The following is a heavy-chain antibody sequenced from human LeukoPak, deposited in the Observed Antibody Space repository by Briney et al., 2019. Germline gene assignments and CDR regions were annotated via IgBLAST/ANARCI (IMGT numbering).Heavy chain of an antibody. Sequence: PGGSLRLSCTASGFTFGDYAMSWVRQAPGKGLEWVGFIRSKAYGGTTEYAASVKGRFTISGDDSKSIAYLQMSSLKTEDTAVYYCTRDQEQQLTNFDYWGQGTLVTVSS. CDR3: TRDQEQQLTNFDY. CDR2: IRSKAYGGTT. D-gene: IGHD6-13*01. CDR1: GFTFGDYA. V-gene: IGHV3-49*04. J-gene: IGHJ4*02.